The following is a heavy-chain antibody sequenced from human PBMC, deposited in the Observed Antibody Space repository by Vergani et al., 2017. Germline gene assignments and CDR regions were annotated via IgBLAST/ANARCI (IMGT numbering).Heavy chain of an antibody. CDR3: ARYIVATITYYYYYYMDV. V-gene: IGHV3-48*03. Sequence: EVQLVESGGGLVQPGGSLRLSCAASGFTFSSYEMNWVRQAPGKGLEWVSYISSSGSTIYYADSVKGRFTISSDNAKNSLYLQMNSLRAEDTAVYYCARYIVATITYYYYYYMDVWGKGTTVTVSS. J-gene: IGHJ6*03. CDR1: GFTFSSYE. CDR2: ISSSGSTI. D-gene: IGHD5-12*01.